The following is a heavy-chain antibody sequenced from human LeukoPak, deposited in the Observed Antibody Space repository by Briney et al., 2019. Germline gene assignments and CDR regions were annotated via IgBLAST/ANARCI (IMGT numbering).Heavy chain of an antibody. CDR3: TTELDLDELDY. Sequence: GGSLRLSCAASGFTFSSYAMTWVRQAPGKGLEWVSAISGSGGGTYYADSVKGRFTISRDNSKNTLYLQMNSLKTEDTAVYYCTTELDLDELDYWGQGTLVTVSS. J-gene: IGHJ4*02. V-gene: IGHV3-23*01. CDR2: ISGSGGGT. CDR1: GFTFSSYA. D-gene: IGHD1-1*01.